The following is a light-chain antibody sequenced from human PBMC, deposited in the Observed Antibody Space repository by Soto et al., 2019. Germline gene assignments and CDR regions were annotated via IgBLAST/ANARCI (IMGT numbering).Light chain of an antibody. CDR1: QSVLYSSNNKNY. CDR3: QQYDITPRTT. CDR2: WAS. Sequence: DIVMTQSPDSLAVSLGERATINCKSSQSVLYSSNNKNYLAWYQQKPGQPPKLLIYWASTRESGVPDRFSGSGSWTDFTLTISSLQAEDVAVYYCQQYDITPRTTFGPGTKVDIK. J-gene: IGKJ3*01. V-gene: IGKV4-1*01.